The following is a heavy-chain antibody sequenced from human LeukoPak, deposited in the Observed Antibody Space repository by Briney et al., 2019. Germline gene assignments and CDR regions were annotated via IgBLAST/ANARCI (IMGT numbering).Heavy chain of an antibody. V-gene: IGHV4-39*07. J-gene: IGHJ3*02. Sequence: SETLSLTCTVSGGSISSSSYYLGWIRQPPGKGLEWIGSIYYSGSTYYNPSLKSRVTISVDTSKNQFSLKLSSVTAADTAVYYCARPLLWFGETADAFDIWGQGTMVTVSS. D-gene: IGHD3-10*01. CDR1: GGSISSSSYY. CDR2: IYYSGST. CDR3: ARPLLWFGETADAFDI.